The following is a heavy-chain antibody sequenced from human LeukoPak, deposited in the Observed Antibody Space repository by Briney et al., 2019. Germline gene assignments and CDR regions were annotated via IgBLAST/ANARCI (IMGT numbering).Heavy chain of an antibody. Sequence: PGGSLRLSCAASGFTFSRDGMSWVRQAPGKGLEWVSGISGSGGSTNYADSVKGRFTISRDNSKNTLYPQMNSLRAEDTAVYYCAKVPTVLTYYFDYWGQGTLVTVSS. J-gene: IGHJ4*02. CDR1: GFTFSRDG. V-gene: IGHV3-23*01. CDR3: AKVPTVLTYYFDY. D-gene: IGHD4-23*01. CDR2: ISGSGGST.